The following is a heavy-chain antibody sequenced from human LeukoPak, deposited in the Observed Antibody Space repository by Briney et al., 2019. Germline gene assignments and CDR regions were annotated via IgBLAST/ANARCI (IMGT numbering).Heavy chain of an antibody. D-gene: IGHD3-10*01. CDR1: GLPFSSYA. Sequence: PGGSLRLSCSASGLPFSSYAMHCVRQAPGKGLEYVSAISDSGGSTYYADSVKGRFTISRDNSKNTLYLQMNSLRAEDTAVYYCAKDRVWLGESTDAFDIWGQGTMVTVSS. CDR2: ISDSGGST. CDR3: AKDRVWLGESTDAFDI. J-gene: IGHJ3*02. V-gene: IGHV3-64*04.